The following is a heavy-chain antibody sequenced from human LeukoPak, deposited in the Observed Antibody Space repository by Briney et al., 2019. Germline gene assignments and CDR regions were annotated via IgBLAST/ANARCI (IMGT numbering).Heavy chain of an antibody. Sequence: GGSLRLSCAASGFTFSSYAMSWVRQAPGKGLEWVSAISGSGGSTYYADSVKGRFTISRDNSKNTLYLQMNSLRAEDTAVYYCAKADARSYYYDSSGNDAFDIWGQGTMVTVSS. CDR3: AKADARSYYYDSSGNDAFDI. CDR2: ISGSGGST. J-gene: IGHJ3*02. D-gene: IGHD3-22*01. CDR1: GFTFSSYA. V-gene: IGHV3-23*01.